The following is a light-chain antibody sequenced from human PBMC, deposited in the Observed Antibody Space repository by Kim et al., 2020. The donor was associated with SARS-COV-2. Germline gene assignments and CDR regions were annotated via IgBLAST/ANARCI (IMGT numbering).Light chain of an antibody. V-gene: IGKV1-5*03. CDR1: QSISSW. J-gene: IGKJ4*01. CDR3: QHSFT. CDR2: KAS. Sequence: PSTLSASVGDRVTITCRASQSISSWLAWYQQKPGKAPKLLIYKASSLESGVPSRFSGSGSGTEFTLTISSLQPDDFATYYCQHSFTFGGGTKLEI.